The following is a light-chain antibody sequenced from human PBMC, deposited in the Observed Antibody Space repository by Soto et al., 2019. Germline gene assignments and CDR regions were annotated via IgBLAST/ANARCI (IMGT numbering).Light chain of an antibody. CDR1: QSVSSN. Sequence: EIVMTESPATLSVSPGERATLSCRASQSVSSNLAWYQQKPGQAPRLLXYGASTRATGIPARFSGSGSGTELTLTISSLQSEDFAVYYCQQYNNWTPWTFGQGTKVDIK. CDR2: GAS. J-gene: IGKJ1*01. CDR3: QQYNNWTPWT. V-gene: IGKV3-15*01.